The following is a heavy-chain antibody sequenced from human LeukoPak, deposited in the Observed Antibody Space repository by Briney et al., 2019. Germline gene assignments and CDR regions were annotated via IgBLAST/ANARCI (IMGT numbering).Heavy chain of an antibody. J-gene: IGHJ4*02. CDR2: IYYSGST. V-gene: IGHV4-59*01. CDR3: ARMPHDSSDY. CDR1: GGSISSYY. D-gene: IGHD3-22*01. Sequence: TSETLSLTCTVSGGSISSYYWSWIRQPPGKGLEWIGYIYYSGSTNYNPSLKSRVTISVDTSKNQFSLKLSSVTAADTAVYYCARMPHDSSDYWGQGTLVTVSS.